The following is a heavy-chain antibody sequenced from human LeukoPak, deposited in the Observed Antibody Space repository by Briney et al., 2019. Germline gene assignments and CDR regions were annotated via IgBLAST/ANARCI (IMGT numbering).Heavy chain of an antibody. D-gene: IGHD3-22*01. CDR1: GYSFTSYW. V-gene: IGHV5-51*01. Sequence: GESLKISCKGSGYSFTSYWIGWVSQMPGKGLEWMGIIYPGDSDTRYSPSFQGQVTISADKSISTAYLQWSSLKASDTSMYYCARHRGYDSSGHPGDYWGQGTLVTVSS. J-gene: IGHJ4*02. CDR2: IYPGDSDT. CDR3: ARHRGYDSSGHPGDY.